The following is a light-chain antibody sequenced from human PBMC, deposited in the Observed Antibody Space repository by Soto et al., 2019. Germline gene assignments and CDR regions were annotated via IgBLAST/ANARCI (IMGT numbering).Light chain of an antibody. CDR3: QQYGSSPQT. Sequence: EIVLTQSPGTLSLSPGERATLSRRASQSVSSSYLAWYQQKPGQAPRLLIYGASSRATGIPERFSGSGSGTDFTLTISRLEPEDFAVYYCQQYGSSPQTFGQGTKEEIK. V-gene: IGKV3-20*01. CDR2: GAS. CDR1: QSVSSSY. J-gene: IGKJ1*01.